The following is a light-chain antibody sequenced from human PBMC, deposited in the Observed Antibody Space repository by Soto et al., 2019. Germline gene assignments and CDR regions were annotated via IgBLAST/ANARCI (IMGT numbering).Light chain of an antibody. CDR2: DAS. V-gene: IGKV3-15*01. CDR3: QQYNNWPPFA. J-gene: IGKJ3*01. Sequence: EIVMTQSPGTLSVSPGERAILSCRASQSVSSNLAWYQQKPGQTPRLLIYDASTRATGIPARFSGSGSGTEFTLTISSLQSEDLAVYYCQQYNNWPPFAFGPGTKVDIK. CDR1: QSVSSN.